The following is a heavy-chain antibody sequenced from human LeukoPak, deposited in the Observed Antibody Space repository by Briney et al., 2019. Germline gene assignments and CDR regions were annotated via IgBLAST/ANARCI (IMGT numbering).Heavy chain of an antibody. CDR2: ISSSGRTI. D-gene: IGHD6-13*01. CDR3: ANRGGSSWYGLDY. J-gene: IGHJ4*02. V-gene: IGHV3-48*03. CDR1: GFTVSSYE. Sequence: PGGSLRLSWAASGFTVSSYEMNSVRQAPGKGLEWGSYISSSGRTIYYADSVKGPFTISRDNAKNSLYLPMNSLRAEETAVYYCANRGGSSWYGLDYWGQGTLVTVSS.